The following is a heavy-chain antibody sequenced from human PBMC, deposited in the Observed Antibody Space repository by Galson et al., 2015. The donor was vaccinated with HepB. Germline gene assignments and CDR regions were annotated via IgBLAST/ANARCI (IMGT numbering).Heavy chain of an antibody. V-gene: IGHV3-11*05. CDR1: GFTFSDYY. Sequence: SLRLSCAASGFTFSDYYMSWIRQAPGKGLEWVSYISSSSSYTNYADSVKGRFTISRDNAKNSLYLQMNSLRAEDTAVYYCARGRGDGYNRRSGLHFDYWGQGTLVTVSS. CDR2: ISSSSSYT. D-gene: IGHD5-24*01. CDR3: ARGRGDGYNRRSGLHFDY. J-gene: IGHJ4*02.